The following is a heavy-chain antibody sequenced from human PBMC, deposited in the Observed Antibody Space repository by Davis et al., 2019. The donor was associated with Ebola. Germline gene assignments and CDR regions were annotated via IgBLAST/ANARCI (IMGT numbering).Heavy chain of an antibody. D-gene: IGHD3-22*01. CDR1: GFTFSNYA. J-gene: IGHJ4*02. Sequence: PGGSLRLSCAASGFTFSNYAMTWVRQAPGKGLEWVSAMSGSGGRTFNADSVKGRFTISRDNSKNTLYLQMNSLRAEDTAVYYCARGRYYDSGVDYWGQGTLVTVSS. CDR2: MSGSGGRT. V-gene: IGHV3-23*01. CDR3: ARGRYYDSGVDY.